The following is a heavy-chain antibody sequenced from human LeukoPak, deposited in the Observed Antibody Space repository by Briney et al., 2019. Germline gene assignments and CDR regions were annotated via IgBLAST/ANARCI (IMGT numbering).Heavy chain of an antibody. Sequence: PSETLSLTCAVSGGSISSSNWWSWVRQPPGKGLEWIGEIYHSGSTNYNPSLKSRVTISVDKSKNQFSLKLSSVTAADTAVYYCARDGPEGQRITTIVGAGEGAFDIWGQGTMVTVSS. D-gene: IGHD3-22*01. CDR1: GGSISSSNW. CDR2: IYHSGST. CDR3: ARDGPEGQRITTIVGAGEGAFDI. V-gene: IGHV4-4*02. J-gene: IGHJ3*02.